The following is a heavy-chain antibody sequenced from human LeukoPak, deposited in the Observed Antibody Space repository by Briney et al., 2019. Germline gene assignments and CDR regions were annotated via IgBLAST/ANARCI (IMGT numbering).Heavy chain of an antibody. D-gene: IGHD6-19*01. CDR3: ARGESSGWSFFGY. V-gene: IGHV3-53*01. J-gene: IGHJ4*02. CDR2: IYSGGTT. CDR1: GLTVSSNY. Sequence: GGSLRLSCAASGLTVSSNYMSWVHQAPGKGLGWVSVIYSGGTTYYADSVKGRFTISRDNSKNTLYLQMNSLRAEDTAVYYCARGESSGWSFFGYWGQGTLVTVSS.